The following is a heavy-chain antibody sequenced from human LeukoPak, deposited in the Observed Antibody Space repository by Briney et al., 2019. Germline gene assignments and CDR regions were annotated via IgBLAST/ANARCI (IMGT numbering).Heavy chain of an antibody. D-gene: IGHD5-24*01. CDR2: IIPIFGTA. Sequence: GASVKVSCKASGGTFSSYAISWVRQAPGQGLEWMGGIIPIFGTANYAQKFQGRVTITADESTSTAYMELSSLRSEDTAVYYCARSDGYQIQHFDYWGQGTLLTVSS. CDR1: GGTFSSYA. V-gene: IGHV1-69*01. J-gene: IGHJ4*02. CDR3: ARSDGYQIQHFDY.